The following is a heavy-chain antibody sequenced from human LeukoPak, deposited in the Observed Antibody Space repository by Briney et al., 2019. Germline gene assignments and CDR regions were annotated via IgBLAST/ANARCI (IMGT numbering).Heavy chain of an antibody. Sequence: GGSLRLSCAASGFTVSSNYMSWVRQAPGKGLEWVSVIYSGGSTYYADSVKGRFTISRDNSKNTLYLQMNSLRAEEPAVYYCAREGYSSGWKPSKEWYFDLWGRGTLVTVSS. J-gene: IGHJ2*01. D-gene: IGHD6-19*01. CDR2: IYSGGST. CDR1: GFTVSSNY. CDR3: AREGYSSGWKPSKEWYFDL. V-gene: IGHV3-66*02.